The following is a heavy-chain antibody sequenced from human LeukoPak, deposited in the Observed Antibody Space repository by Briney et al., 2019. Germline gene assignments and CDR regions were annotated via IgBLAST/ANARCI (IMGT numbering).Heavy chain of an antibody. CDR1: DGSISGHY. CDR2: IHSSGSS. CDR3: ARDAISGTPDFDY. V-gene: IGHV4-59*11. D-gene: IGHD1-20*01. J-gene: IGHJ4*02. Sequence: SETLSLTCTVSDGSISGHYWSWIRQPPGKGLEWIGYIHSSGSSNYNPSLKSRVTMSADTSKNQFSLKLSSVTAADTAVYYCARDAISGTPDFDYWGQGTLVTVSS.